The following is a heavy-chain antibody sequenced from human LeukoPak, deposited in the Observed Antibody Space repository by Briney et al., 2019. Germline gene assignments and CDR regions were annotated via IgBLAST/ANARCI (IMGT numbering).Heavy chain of an antibody. V-gene: IGHV4-59*11. CDR1: GGSISTHY. D-gene: IGHD3-10*01. CDR2: IYYSGST. Sequence: SETLSLTCTVSGGSISTHYWSWIRQPPGKGPEWIGYIYYSGSTNYNPSLKSRVTISVDTSKNQFSLKLSSVTAADTAVYYCAKTLRDLFSSYYYYYMDVWGKGTTATVSS. J-gene: IGHJ6*03. CDR3: AKTLRDLFSSYYYYYMDV.